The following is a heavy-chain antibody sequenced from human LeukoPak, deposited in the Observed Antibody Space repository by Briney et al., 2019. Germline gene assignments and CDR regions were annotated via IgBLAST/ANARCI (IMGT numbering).Heavy chain of an antibody. CDR1: GGSISSYY. CDR2: IYTSGST. V-gene: IGHV4-4*07. CDR3: ARHGPHYYDSSGPTSDDAFDI. J-gene: IGHJ3*02. D-gene: IGHD3-22*01. Sequence: SEILSLTCTVSGGSISSYYWSWIRQPAGKGLEWIGRIYTSGSTNYNPSLKSRVTMSVDTSKNQFSLKLSSVTAADTAVYYCARHGPHYYDSSGPTSDDAFDIWGQGTMVTVSS.